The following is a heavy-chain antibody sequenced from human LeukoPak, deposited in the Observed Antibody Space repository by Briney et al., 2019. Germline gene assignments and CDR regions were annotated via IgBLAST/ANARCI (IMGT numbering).Heavy chain of an antibody. V-gene: IGHV3-48*01. CDR2: ISDSSSLT. Sequence: GGSLRLSCAASGFTFSSFGMNWVRQAPGKGLEWVSYISDSSSLTYYADSVKGRFAISRDNAKNSLSLQLNSLRAEDTAVYYCASPKYSSGPFNYWGQGTLVTVSS. J-gene: IGHJ4*02. CDR3: ASPKYSSGPFNY. D-gene: IGHD6-19*01. CDR1: GFTFSSFG.